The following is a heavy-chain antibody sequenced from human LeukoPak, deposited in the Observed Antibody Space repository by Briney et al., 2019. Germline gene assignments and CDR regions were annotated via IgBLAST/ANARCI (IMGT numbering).Heavy chain of an antibody. CDR1: GFTFSSYS. V-gene: IGHV3-21*01. CDR2: VT. CDR3: ARVFRPSLTVFIIRGAFDI. Sequence: GGSLRSSCTASGFTFSSYSLNWVRQAPGKGLEWVSSVTVKGRFTISRDNDKNSLYLQMNSLRVEDTAVYYCARVFRPSLTVFIIRGAFDIWGQGTMVTVSS. D-gene: IGHD3-3*01. J-gene: IGHJ3*02.